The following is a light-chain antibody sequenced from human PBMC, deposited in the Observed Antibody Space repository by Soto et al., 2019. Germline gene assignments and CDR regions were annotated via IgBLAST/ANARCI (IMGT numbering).Light chain of an antibody. CDR2: GAS. CDR1: QSVNNDY. V-gene: IGKV3-20*01. CDR3: QQYGSSKLT. Sequence: IVLTQSPGTLSLSPGERATLSCRASQSVNNDYLAWYQQRPDQAPSLLIYGASSRATGIPDRFSGSGSGTDFTLTISGLEPEDFAVYYCQQYGSSKLTFGGGTKVEIK. J-gene: IGKJ4*01.